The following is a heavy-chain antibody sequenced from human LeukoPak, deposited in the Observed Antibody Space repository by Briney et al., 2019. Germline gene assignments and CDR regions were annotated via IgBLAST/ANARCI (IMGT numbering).Heavy chain of an antibody. V-gene: IGHV3-23*01. CDR1: GFNFGNYG. Sequence: GGSLRLSCTASGFNFGNYGMSWVRQVPGKGLEWVSVISGSGDNTYYADSVKGRFTISRDNSKNMLYLQMNSLRAEDTAVYYCAKWKYSNSGIDDYWGQGTLVTVSS. J-gene: IGHJ4*02. CDR2: ISGSGDNT. D-gene: IGHD6-6*01. CDR3: AKWKYSNSGIDDY.